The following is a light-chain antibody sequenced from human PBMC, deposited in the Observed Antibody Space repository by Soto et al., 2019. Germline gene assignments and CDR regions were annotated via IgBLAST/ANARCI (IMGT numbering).Light chain of an antibody. CDR2: GAS. CDR1: QSVSIL. Sequence: EIVMTQSPATLSVSPGERATLSCRASQSVSILLAWYQQKPGQAPRLLIYGASSRASGIPDRFSGSGSGTDFTLTISRLEPEDFAVYYCQQCDTSRTWTFGQGTKVDIK. V-gene: IGKV3-20*01. CDR3: QQCDTSRTWT. J-gene: IGKJ1*01.